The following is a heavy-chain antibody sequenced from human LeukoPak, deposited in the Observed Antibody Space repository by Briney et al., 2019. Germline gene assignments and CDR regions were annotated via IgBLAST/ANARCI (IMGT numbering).Heavy chain of an antibody. Sequence: PGRSLRLSCAASGFTFSSYGMHWVRQAPGKGLEWVSYISGSGTGIYSADSVKGRFSISRDNAKNSVYLQMNSLRAEDTAVYYCARVHPGSGSQYLDYWGQGTLVTVSS. CDR1: GFTFSSYG. CDR3: ARVHPGSGSQYLDY. J-gene: IGHJ4*02. D-gene: IGHD3-10*01. V-gene: IGHV3-48*04. CDR2: ISGSGTGI.